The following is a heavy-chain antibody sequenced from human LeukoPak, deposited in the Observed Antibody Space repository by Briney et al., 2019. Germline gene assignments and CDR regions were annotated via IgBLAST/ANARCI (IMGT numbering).Heavy chain of an antibody. Sequence: SETLSLTCTVSGDSISSYYWSWIRQPPGKGLEWIGYIYYSGSTNYNPSLKSRVTISVDTSKNQFSLKLSSVTAADTAVYYCARSHDYGDYATIDYWGQGTLVTVSS. J-gene: IGHJ4*02. CDR2: IYYSGST. CDR1: GDSISSYY. CDR3: ARSHDYGDYATIDY. V-gene: IGHV4-59*01. D-gene: IGHD4-17*01.